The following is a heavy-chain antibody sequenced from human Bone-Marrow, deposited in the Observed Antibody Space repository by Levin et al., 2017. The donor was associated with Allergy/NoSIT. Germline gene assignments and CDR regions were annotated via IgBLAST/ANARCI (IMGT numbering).Heavy chain of an antibody. CDR2: ISYDGSNK. J-gene: IGHJ6*03. CDR1: GFTLSSYA. V-gene: IGHV3-30-3*01. D-gene: IGHD2-2*01. CDR3: ARAYRSTSYYYYYMDV. Sequence: PGGSLRLSCAASGFTLSSYAMHWVRQAPGKGLEWVAVISYDGSNKYYADSVKGRFTISRDNSKNTLYLQMNSLRAEDTAVYYCARAYRSTSYYYYYMDVWGKGTTVTVSS.